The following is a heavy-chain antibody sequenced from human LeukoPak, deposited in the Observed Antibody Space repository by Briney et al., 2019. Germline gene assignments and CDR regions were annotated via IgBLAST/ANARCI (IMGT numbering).Heavy chain of an antibody. D-gene: IGHD2-8*01. CDR2: IRFDDFST. Sequence: QPGGSLRLSCAASGLTFSRCGMHWVRQAPGKGLEWVAFIRFDDFSTYYADSVNGRFTISRDNSKNTLYLQMNSLRAEDTAVYYCAKDKGVTYMDVWGKGTTVTVSS. V-gene: IGHV3-30*02. CDR3: AKDKGVTYMDV. CDR1: GLTFSRCG. J-gene: IGHJ6*03.